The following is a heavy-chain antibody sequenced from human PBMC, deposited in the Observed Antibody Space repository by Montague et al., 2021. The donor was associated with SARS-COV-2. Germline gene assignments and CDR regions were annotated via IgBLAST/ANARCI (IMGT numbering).Heavy chain of an antibody. CDR3: AGWGEYYDSPYYYYAMDV. Sequence: SETLSLTCSVSGGSISPYYWSWIRQSPGKGLECIWYTSYSGSTDYNPSLKSRVTISIDTSKNQFSLKLSSVTAADTAVYYCAGWGEYYDSPYYYYAMDVWGQGTTVTVSS. D-gene: IGHD3-3*01. J-gene: IGHJ6*02. CDR1: GGSISPYY. V-gene: IGHV4-59*12. CDR2: TSYSGST.